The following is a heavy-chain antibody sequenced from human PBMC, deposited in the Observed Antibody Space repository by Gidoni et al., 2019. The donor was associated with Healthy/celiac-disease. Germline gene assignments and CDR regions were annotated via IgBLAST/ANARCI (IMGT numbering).Heavy chain of an antibody. CDR3: AIAYYGDYYYGMDD. D-gene: IGHD4-17*01. J-gene: IGHJ6*02. CDR2: ISGSGGST. V-gene: IGHV3-23*01. Sequence: EVQLLESGGGLVQPGGSLRLPCAASGFTFSSYAMSWVRPDPGKGLEWVSAISGSGGSTYYADSVKGRFTISRDNSKNTLYLQMNSLRAEDTAVYYCAIAYYGDYYYGMDDWGQGTTVTVSS. CDR1: GFTFSSYA.